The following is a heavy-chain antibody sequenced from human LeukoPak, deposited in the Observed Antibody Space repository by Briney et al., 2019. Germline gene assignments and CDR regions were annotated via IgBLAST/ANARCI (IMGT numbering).Heavy chain of an antibody. V-gene: IGHV4-59*01. J-gene: IGHJ3*02. D-gene: IGHD6-13*01. Sequence: SETLSPTCTVSGGSISSYYWSWIRQPPGKGLEWIGYIYYSGSTNYNPSLKSRVTISVDTSKNQFSLKLSSVTAADTAVYYCARDRGWYAFDIWGQGTMVTVSS. CDR1: GGSISSYY. CDR2: IYYSGST. CDR3: ARDRGWYAFDI.